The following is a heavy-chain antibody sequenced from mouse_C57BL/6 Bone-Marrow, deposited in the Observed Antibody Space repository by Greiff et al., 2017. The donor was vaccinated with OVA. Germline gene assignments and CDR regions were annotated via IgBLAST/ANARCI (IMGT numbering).Heavy chain of an antibody. CDR2: ISDGGSYT. D-gene: IGHD2-2*01. J-gene: IGHJ4*01. Sequence: EVQGVESGGGLVKPGGSLKLSCAASGFTFSSYAMSWVRQTPDKRLEWVATISDGGSYTYYPDNVKGRFTISRDNAKNNLYLQMSHLKSEDTAMYYCARDGGWLRRRYYYAMDYWGQGTSVTVSS. V-gene: IGHV5-4*01. CDR3: ARDGGWLRRRYYYAMDY. CDR1: GFTFSSYA.